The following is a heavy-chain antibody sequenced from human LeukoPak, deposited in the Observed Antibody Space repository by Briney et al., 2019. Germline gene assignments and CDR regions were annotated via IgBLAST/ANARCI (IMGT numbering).Heavy chain of an antibody. CDR1: GGSITSYY. V-gene: IGHV4-59*01. CDR3: ARTARFLGEFDS. Sequence: SETLSPTCTVSGGSITSYYWSWIRQPPGKGLEWIGYIYYSGSTNYNPSLKSRVTISVDTSKNQFSLKLNSVTAADTAVYYCARTARFLGEFDSWGQGTLVTVSS. D-gene: IGHD3-10*01. J-gene: IGHJ4*02. CDR2: IYYSGST.